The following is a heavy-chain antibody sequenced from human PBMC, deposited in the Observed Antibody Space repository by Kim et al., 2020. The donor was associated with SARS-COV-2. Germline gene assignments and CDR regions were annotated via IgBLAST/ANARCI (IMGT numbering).Heavy chain of an antibody. CDR2: IYYSGST. V-gene: IGHV4-59*08. J-gene: IGHJ4*02. D-gene: IGHD2-21*02. CDR1: GGSISSYY. CDR3: ARLGRANRYCGGDCYIP. Sequence: SETLSLTCTVSGGSISSYYWSWIRQPPGKGLEWIGYIYYSGSTNYNPSLKSRVTRSVDTSKNQFSLKLSSVTAADTAVYYCARLGRANRYCGGDCYIPWGQGTLVTVSS.